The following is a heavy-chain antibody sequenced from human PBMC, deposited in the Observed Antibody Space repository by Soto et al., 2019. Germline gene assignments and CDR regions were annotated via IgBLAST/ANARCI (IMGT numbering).Heavy chain of an antibody. CDR2: IWYDGSNK. J-gene: IGHJ6*02. CDR1: GFTFSSYG. CDR3: ATQLSFGRAKSRSYLNYYYYVMAV. V-gene: IGHV3-33*01. D-gene: IGHD1-1*01. Sequence: PGWSLRLSCAASGFTFSSYGMHWVRQAPGKGLEWVAVIWYDGSNKYYADSVKGRFTISRDNSKNTLYLQMNSLRAEDTAVYYCATQLSFGRAKSRSYLNYYYYVMAVWGQGNTVTV.